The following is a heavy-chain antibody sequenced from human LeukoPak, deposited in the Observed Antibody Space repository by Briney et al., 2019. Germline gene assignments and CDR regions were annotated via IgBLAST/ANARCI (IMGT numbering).Heavy chain of an antibody. CDR1: GASIRGYY. CDR3: ARGYGSGSYNNFHR. J-gene: IGHJ4*02. CDR2: IHYTGST. V-gene: IGHV4-59*01. D-gene: IGHD3-10*01. Sequence: PSETLSLTCTVSGASIRGYYWSWIRQPPGKGLEWIGYIHYTGSTDYNPSLKNRLTILVDTSKNQFSLMLTSVTAADTAVYYCARGYGSGSYNNFHRWGQGLLVAVSS.